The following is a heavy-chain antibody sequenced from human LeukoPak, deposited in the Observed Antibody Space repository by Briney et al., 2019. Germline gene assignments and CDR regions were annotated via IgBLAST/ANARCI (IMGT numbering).Heavy chain of an antibody. D-gene: IGHD3-10*01. CDR1: GYSFNNYW. Sequence: GESLKISCNASGYSFNNYWIGWVRQLPGKGLEWMGIIYPGDSDTRYSPSFQGQVTISADKSINTANLHWSSLETSDTATYYCARRAGTFPYWYFDLWGRGTLVTVSA. V-gene: IGHV5-51*01. CDR3: ARRAGTFPYWYFDL. J-gene: IGHJ2*01. CDR2: IYPGDSDT.